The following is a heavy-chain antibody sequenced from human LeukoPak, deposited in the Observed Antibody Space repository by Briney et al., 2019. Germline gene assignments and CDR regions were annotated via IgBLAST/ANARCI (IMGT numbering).Heavy chain of an antibody. Sequence: GRSLRLSCAASGFTFSSYAMHWVRQAPGKGLEWVAVISYDGSNKYYADSVKGRFTISRDNSKNTLYLQMNSLRAEDTAVYYCAKGPLTEVAGTTWDYWGQGTPVTVSS. CDR2: ISYDGSNK. J-gene: IGHJ4*02. V-gene: IGHV3-30-3*01. CDR3: AKGPLTEVAGTTWDY. D-gene: IGHD6-19*01. CDR1: GFTFSSYA.